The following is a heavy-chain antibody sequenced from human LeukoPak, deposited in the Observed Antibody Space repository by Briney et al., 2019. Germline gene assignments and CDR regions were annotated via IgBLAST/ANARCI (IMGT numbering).Heavy chain of an antibody. CDR1: GFTFSSYA. J-gene: IGHJ4*02. CDR3: ARDRYYGGNSALDY. D-gene: IGHD4-23*01. V-gene: IGHV3-30-3*01. Sequence: SLRLSCAASGFTFSSYAMHWVRQAPGKGLEWVAVISYDGSNKYYADSVKGRFTISRDNSKNTLYLQMNSLRAEDTAVYYCARDRYYGGNSALDYWGQGTLVTVSS. CDR2: ISYDGSNK.